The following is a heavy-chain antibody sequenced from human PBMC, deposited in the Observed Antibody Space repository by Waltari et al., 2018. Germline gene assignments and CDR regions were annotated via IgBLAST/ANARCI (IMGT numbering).Heavy chain of an antibody. V-gene: IGHV1-69*01. D-gene: IGHD3-10*01. CDR1: GGTFSSYA. CDR2: IIPIFGTA. Sequence: QVQLVQSGAEVKKPGSSVKVSRTASGGTFSSYAISWVRQTPGHALEWMGGIIPIFGTANYAQKFQGRVTITADESTSTAYMELSSLRSEDTAVYYCAIVMVRGADTKVGSYYYYGMDVWGQGTTVTVSS. CDR3: AIVMVRGADTKVGSYYYYGMDV. J-gene: IGHJ6*02.